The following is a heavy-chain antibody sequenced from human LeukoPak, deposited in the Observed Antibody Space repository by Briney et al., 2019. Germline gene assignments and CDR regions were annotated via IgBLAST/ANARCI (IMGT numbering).Heavy chain of an antibody. CDR2: ISGSGGST. J-gene: IGHJ4*02. Sequence: GGSLRLSCAASEFTFSSYAMSWVRQAPGRGLEWVSAISGSGGSTYYADSVKGRFTISRDNSKNTLYLQMNSLRAEDTAVYYCAKVAVAANGGLDYWGQGTLVTVSS. CDR3: AKVAVAANGGLDY. V-gene: IGHV3-23*01. CDR1: EFTFSSYA. D-gene: IGHD6-19*01.